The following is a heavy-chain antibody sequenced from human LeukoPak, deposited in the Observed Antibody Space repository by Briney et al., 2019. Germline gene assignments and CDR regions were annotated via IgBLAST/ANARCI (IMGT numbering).Heavy chain of an antibody. D-gene: IGHD6-13*01. CDR2: IKSKSDGGTA. CDR3: AKAEAAAGTFISYYYYYMDV. Sequence: GGSLRLSCVASGFTFGYSWMSWVRRAPGKGLEWVGRIKSKSDGGTADYAAVVKARFIISRDDSKDTLYLQMNSLRAEDTAVYYCAKAEAAAGTFISYYYYYMDVWGKGTTVTVSS. V-gene: IGHV3-15*01. J-gene: IGHJ6*03. CDR1: GFTFGYSW.